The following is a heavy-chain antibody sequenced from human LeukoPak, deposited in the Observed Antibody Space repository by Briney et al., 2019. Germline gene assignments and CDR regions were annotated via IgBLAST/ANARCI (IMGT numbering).Heavy chain of an antibody. J-gene: IGHJ6*02. V-gene: IGHV1-46*01. CDR3: ARTTPSPEMDV. CDR2: INPSGGST. D-gene: IGHD1-14*01. CDR1: GYTFTSYY. Sequence: ASVKVSCKASGYTFTSYYMHWVRQAPGQGLEWMGIINPSGGSTSYARRFQGRVTMTRDTSTSTVYMELSSLRSEDTAVYYCARTTPSPEMDVWGQGTTVTVSS.